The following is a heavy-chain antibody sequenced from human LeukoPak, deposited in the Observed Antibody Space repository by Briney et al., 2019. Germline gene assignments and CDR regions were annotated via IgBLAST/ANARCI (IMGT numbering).Heavy chain of an antibody. D-gene: IGHD3-22*01. CDR3: ARGQNYYDSSRAFDI. V-gene: IGHV4-34*01. J-gene: IGHJ3*02. CDR1: GFTFSSYA. Sequence: GSLRLSCAASGFTFSSYAMSWVRQAPGKGLEWIGEINHSGSTNYNPSLKSRVTISVDTSKNQFSLKLSSVTAADTAVYYCARGQNYYDSSRAFDIWGQGTMVTVSS. CDR2: INHSGST.